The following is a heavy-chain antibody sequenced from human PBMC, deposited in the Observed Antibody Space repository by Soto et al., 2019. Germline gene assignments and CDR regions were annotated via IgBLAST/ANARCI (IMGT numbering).Heavy chain of an antibody. CDR1: GGSISTVNYW. CDR3: ARGPSGDKVDS. J-gene: IGHJ4*02. D-gene: IGHD7-27*01. V-gene: IGHV4-30-4*01. Sequence: QVQLQESGPGLVKPSQTLSLTCTVSGGSISTVNYWWSWIRQSPDMGLEWIGHIYNGGGTYNNPSLESRVNMSVDTSKNQLSLTLSSVSAADTAVYYCARGPSGDKVDSWGQGTLVTVSS. CDR2: IYNGGGT.